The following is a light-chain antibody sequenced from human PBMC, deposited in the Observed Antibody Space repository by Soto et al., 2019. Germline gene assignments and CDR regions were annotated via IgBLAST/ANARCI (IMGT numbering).Light chain of an antibody. CDR2: AAS. Sequence: DIQMTQSPSSLSASVGDRVTITCRASQSIGNSFNWYQQKPGKAPKLLIYAASNLQSGVPSRFSGSGSGTDFTLTISSLQPDDFATYYCQQSYSTPGGTFGPGTKVDIK. V-gene: IGKV1-39*01. J-gene: IGKJ3*01. CDR3: QQSYSTPGGT. CDR1: QSIGNS.